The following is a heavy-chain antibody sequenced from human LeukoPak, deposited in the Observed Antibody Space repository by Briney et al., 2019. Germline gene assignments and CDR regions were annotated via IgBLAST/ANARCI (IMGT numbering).Heavy chain of an antibody. CDR1: GFTFSSYT. CDR2: ISGSGGTT. V-gene: IGHV3-23*01. J-gene: IGHJ4*02. D-gene: IGHD6-13*01. Sequence: GESLRLSCAASGFTFSSYTMTWVRQAPGKGLEWVSVISGSGGTTYYADSVKGRFTISRDNSKNTLYLQMNSLRAEDTALYYCAKGRTGYIPDFWGQGTLVTVAS. CDR3: AKGRTGYIPDF.